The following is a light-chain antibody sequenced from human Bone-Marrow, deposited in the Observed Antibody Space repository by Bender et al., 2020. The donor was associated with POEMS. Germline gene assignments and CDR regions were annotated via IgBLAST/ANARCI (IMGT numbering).Light chain of an antibody. CDR2: EVT. V-gene: IGLV2-8*01. CDR3: SSYSSISIYV. J-gene: IGLJ1*01. Sequence: QSALTQPPSASGSPGQTVIISCTGTSSDVGGYDYVSWYQQYPGKAPKLIIYEVTKRPSGVPDRFSGSKSGNTASLTVSGLQAEDEADYHCSSYSSISIYVFGPGTRVTV. CDR1: SSDVGGYDY.